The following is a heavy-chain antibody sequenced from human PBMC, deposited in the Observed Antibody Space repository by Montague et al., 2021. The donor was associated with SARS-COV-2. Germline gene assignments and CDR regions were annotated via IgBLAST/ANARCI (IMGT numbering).Heavy chain of an antibody. J-gene: IGHJ6*02. Sequence: SETLSLTCAVYGGSFSGYYWSWIRQPPGKGLEWIGEINHSGSTNYNPSLKSRVTISVDTSKNQFSLKLRSVTAADTAVYYCTREGYQVLWSDYYYYGMDAWGQGTTVTVSS. CDR3: TREGYQVLWSDYYYYGMDA. CDR2: INHSGST. CDR1: GGSFSGYY. D-gene: IGHD2-2*01. V-gene: IGHV4-34*01.